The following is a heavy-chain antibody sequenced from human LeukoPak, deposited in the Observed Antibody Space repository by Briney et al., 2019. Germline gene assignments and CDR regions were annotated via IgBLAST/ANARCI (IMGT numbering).Heavy chain of an antibody. V-gene: IGHV3-7*01. CDR2: IRPDGSEG. Sequence: GGSLRLSCAASGFIFSHHGMNWVRQAPGKGLEWVATIRPDGSEGYYADSVRGRFTISRDNSKNSFYLQMSSLRAEDTGVFYCARDVAYSAFDYWGQGTLVTVSS. CDR3: ARDVAYSAFDY. D-gene: IGHD2-21*01. CDR1: GFIFSHHG. J-gene: IGHJ4*02.